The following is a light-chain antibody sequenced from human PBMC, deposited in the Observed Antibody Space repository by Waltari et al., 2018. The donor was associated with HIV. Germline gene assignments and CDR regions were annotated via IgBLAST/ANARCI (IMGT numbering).Light chain of an antibody. V-gene: IGLV2-8*01. CDR2: EVS. Sequence: QSALTQPPSASGSPGQSVTISCTGTSSDVGGYNYVSWYQQHPGKAPPLMIYEVSQRPSGVPNRFSGSKAGNTASLTVSGLQTEDEANYYCSSYAGSNNWVFGGGTNLTVL. CDR1: SSDVGGYNY. CDR3: SSYAGSNNWV. J-gene: IGLJ3*02.